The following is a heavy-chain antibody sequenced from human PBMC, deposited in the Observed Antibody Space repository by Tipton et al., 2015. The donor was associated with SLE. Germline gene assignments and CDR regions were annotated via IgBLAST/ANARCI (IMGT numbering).Heavy chain of an antibody. J-gene: IGHJ5*02. V-gene: IGHV4-39*01. CDR1: GGSISSYY. Sequence: TLSLTCTVSGGSISSYYWSWIRQPPGKGLEWIGSIYYSGSTYYNPSLKSRVTISIDTSKNQFSLKLSSVTAADTAVYYCARRRWRSSVVVVAASRGWFDPCGQGTLVAVSS. D-gene: IGHD2-15*01. CDR3: ARRRWRSSVVVVAASRGWFDP. CDR2: IYYSGST.